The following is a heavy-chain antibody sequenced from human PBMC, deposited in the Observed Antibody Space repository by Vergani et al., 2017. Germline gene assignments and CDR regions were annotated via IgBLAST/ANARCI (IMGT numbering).Heavy chain of an antibody. D-gene: IGHD1-14*01. J-gene: IGHJ5*02. CDR3: ARDLRLLYNRFDP. CDR2: ISGSGGST. CDR1: GFTFSSYA. Sequence: EVQLLESGGGLVQPGGSLRLSCAASGFTFSSYAMSWVRQAPGKGLEWVSAISGSGGSTYYADSVKGRFTFSRDNSKSPMYLQMNSLRDEDTGVSYWARDLRLLYNRFDPWGQGTLVTVSS. V-gene: IGHV3-23*01.